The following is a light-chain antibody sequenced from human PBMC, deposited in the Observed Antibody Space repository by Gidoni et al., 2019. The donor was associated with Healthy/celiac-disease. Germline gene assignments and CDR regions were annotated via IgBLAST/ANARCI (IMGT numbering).Light chain of an antibody. V-gene: IGKV2-28*01. J-gene: IGKJ4*01. CDR2: LGS. CDR1: QSLLHSTVYNS. CDR3: MQALQTPLT. Sequence: IAITQPQLAPALTHVAPASISSRSSQSLLHSTVYNSLDWYLQKPGQSPQLLIYLGSNRASGVPDRFSGSGSGTDFTLNISRVEAEDVGVYYCMQALQTPLTFGGGTKVEIK.